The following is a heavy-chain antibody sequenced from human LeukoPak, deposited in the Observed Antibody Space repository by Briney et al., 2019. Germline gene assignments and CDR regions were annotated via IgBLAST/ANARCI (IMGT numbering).Heavy chain of an antibody. Sequence: ASVKVSCKASGCTFTSYYMHWVRQAPGQGLEWMGIINPSGGSTSYAQKFQGRVTMTRDTSTSTVYMELSSLRSEDTAVYYCAREGYYDSSVQGYFDYWGQGTLVTVSS. V-gene: IGHV1-46*01. J-gene: IGHJ4*02. CDR3: AREGYYDSSVQGYFDY. CDR1: GCTFTSYY. CDR2: INPSGGST. D-gene: IGHD3-22*01.